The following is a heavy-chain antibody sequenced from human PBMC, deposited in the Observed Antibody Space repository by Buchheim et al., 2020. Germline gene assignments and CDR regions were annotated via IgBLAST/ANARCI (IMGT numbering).Heavy chain of an antibody. CDR3: AKNSVHGDWPEY. Sequence: EVQLLESGGGLVQPGGSPRLSCAASGFTFSSYPMSWVRQAPGKGLEWVSAISGSGAGTSYADSVQGRFTISRANSKYTQYLQMNSLRAEDTAVYYCAKNSVHGDWPEYWGQGTL. CDR1: GFTFSSYP. CDR2: ISGSGAGT. J-gene: IGHJ4*02. D-gene: IGHD4-17*01. V-gene: IGHV3-23*01.